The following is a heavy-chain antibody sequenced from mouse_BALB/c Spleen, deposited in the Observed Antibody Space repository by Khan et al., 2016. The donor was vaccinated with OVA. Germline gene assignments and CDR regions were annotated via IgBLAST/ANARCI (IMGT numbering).Heavy chain of an antibody. CDR3: ARGGAAYYRNDGGAMEY. Sequence: QIQLVQSGPELKKPGETVRISCKASGYTFTTAGIQWVQQMPGKGLKWIGWINTHSGVPKYAEDFKGRFAFSLDISVSTAYLQITNLKNEDTATYFWARGGAAYYRNDGGAMEYWGQGTSVTVSS. CDR2: INTHSGVP. J-gene: IGHJ4*01. D-gene: IGHD2-14*01. V-gene: IGHV9-4*02. CDR1: GYTFTTAG.